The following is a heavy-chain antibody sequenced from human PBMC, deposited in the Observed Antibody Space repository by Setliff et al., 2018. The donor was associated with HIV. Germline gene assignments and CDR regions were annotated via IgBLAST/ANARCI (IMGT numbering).Heavy chain of an antibody. CDR1: GFTFSDYY. J-gene: IGHJ4*02. CDR3: AKEPKLGGIAAPFDY. CDR2: ISDGGGST. V-gene: IGHV3-23*01. D-gene: IGHD6-6*01. Sequence: GGSLRLSCAASGFTFSDYYMSWIRQAPGKGPEWVSAISDGGGSTYYAVSVKGRFTISRDNSKNTLYLQMNSLRVEDTAVYYCAKEPKLGGIAAPFDYWGQGTLVTVSS.